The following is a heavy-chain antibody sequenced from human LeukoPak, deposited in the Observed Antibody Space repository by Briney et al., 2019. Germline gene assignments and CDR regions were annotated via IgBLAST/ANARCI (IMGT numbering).Heavy chain of an antibody. J-gene: IGHJ4*02. V-gene: IGHV3-7*01. CDR2: INQAGSEK. D-gene: IGHD5-18*01. CDR3: ARDRAMDDY. CDR1: GFTFNNYW. Sequence: PGGSLRLSCAASGFTFNNYWMNWVRQAPGKGLEWVANINQAGSEKNYVDSVKGRFTISRDNAKKSLYLQMNSLRVEDTAVYYCARDRAMDDYWGQGTLVTVSS.